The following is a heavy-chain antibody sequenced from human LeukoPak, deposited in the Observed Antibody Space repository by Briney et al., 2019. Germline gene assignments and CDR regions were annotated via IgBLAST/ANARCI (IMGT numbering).Heavy chain of an antibody. CDR1: GFTFSSYW. V-gene: IGHV3-7*01. CDR3: ARVPVRGSEDY. CDR2: IKQDGSEK. J-gene: IGHJ4*02. D-gene: IGHD3-10*01. Sequence: GGSLRLSCAASGFTFSSYWMSWVRQAPGKGLEWVANIKQDGSEKYCVDSVKGRFTISRDNAKNSLYLQMNSLRAEDTAVYYCARVPVRGSEDYWGQGTLVTVSS.